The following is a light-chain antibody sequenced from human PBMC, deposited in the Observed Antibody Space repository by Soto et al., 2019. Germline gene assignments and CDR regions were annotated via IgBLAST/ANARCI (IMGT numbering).Light chain of an antibody. Sequence: EIVLTQSPGTLSLSPGERATLSCRASQSVSSSYLAWYQQKPGQAPRLLIYGASSRATGIPDRFSGSGYGTDFTLTISRLEPEDFAVYYCQQYGSSPRTLGQGTKVEIK. CDR2: GAS. J-gene: IGKJ1*01. CDR1: QSVSSSY. CDR3: QQYGSSPRT. V-gene: IGKV3-20*01.